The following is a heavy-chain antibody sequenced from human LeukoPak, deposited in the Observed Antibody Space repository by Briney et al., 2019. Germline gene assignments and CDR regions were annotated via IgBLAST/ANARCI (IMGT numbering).Heavy chain of an antibody. CDR1: GGTFSSYA. CDR3: ARGEMATIDY. V-gene: IGHV1-69*05. J-gene: IGHJ4*02. Sequence: SVKASCKASGGTFSSYAIIWVRQAPGQGLEWMGGIIPIFGTANYAQKFQGRVTITTDESTSTAYMELSSLRSEDTAVYYCARGEMATIDYWGQGTLVTVSS. D-gene: IGHD5-24*01. CDR2: IIPIFGTA.